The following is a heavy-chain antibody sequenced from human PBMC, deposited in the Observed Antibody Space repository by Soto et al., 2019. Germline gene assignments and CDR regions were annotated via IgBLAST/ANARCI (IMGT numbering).Heavy chain of an antibody. CDR1: GYTFISHS. D-gene: IGHD2-21*01. CDR3: ARGAFCGGAPGCRDMDV. V-gene: IGHV1-18*01. J-gene: IGHJ6*02. CDR2: ISAYNGNT. Sequence: QIQLVQFGGEVKKPGASVKVSCKSSGYTFISHSITWVRQAPGQGLEWMGRISAYNGNTNYAQKLQGRVTMTTDTSTSTAYMELRSLRSDDTAVYYCARGAFCGGAPGCRDMDVWGQGTTVTVSS.